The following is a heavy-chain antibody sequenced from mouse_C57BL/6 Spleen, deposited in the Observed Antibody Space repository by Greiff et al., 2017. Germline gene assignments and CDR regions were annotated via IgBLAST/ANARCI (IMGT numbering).Heavy chain of an antibody. CDR2: ISNGGGST. D-gene: IGHD3-2*02. CDR3: ARGQLRPYYYAMDY. V-gene: IGHV5-12*01. CDR1: GFTFSDYY. Sequence: DVKLVESGGGLVQPGGSLKLSCAASGFTFSDYYMYWVRQTPEKRLEWVAYISNGGGSTYYPDTVKGRFTISRDNAKNTLYLQMSRLKSEDTAMYYCARGQLRPYYYAMDYWGQGTSVTVSS. J-gene: IGHJ4*01.